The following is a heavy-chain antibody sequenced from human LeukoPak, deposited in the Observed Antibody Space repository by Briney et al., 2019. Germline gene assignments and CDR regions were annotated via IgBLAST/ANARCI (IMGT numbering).Heavy chain of an antibody. CDR3: ARAARGSGSCPDY. CDR2: ISSSSSYI. CDR1: GFTFSSYS. J-gene: IGHJ4*02. D-gene: IGHD2-15*01. V-gene: IGHV3-21*01. Sequence: PGGSLRLSCSASGFTFSSYSMNWVRQAPGKGLEWVSSISSSSSYIYYADSVKGRFTISRDNAKNSLYLQMNSLRAEDTAVYYCARAARGSGSCPDYWGQGTLVTVSS.